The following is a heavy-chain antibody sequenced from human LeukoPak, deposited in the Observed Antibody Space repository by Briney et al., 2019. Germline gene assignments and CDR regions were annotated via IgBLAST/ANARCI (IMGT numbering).Heavy chain of an antibody. J-gene: IGHJ6*02. CDR3: ARVHCSSTSCYGTYYYYGMDV. CDR2: LTAGGSYI. D-gene: IGHD2-2*01. V-gene: IGHV3-21*01. CDR1: GFTFSSYS. Sequence: GGSLRLSCAASGFTFSSYSMHWVRQAPGKGLEWVSSLTAGGSYIYYADSVKGRFTISRDNAKNSLYLQMNSLRAEDTAVYYCARVHCSSTSCYGTYYYYGMDVWGQGTTVTVSS.